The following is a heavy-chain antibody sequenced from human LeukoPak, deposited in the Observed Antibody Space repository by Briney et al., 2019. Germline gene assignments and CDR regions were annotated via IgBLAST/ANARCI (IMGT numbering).Heavy chain of an antibody. D-gene: IGHD1-26*01. V-gene: IGHV1-2*04. Sequence: EASVRVSCKASGYTFDDYYIQWVRQAPGQGLEWMGCIHPKSGGTNYAQKFQDWVTFTRDTSINTAYMELNRLKSNDTAVYYCARGNGQGSGNWFDPWGQGTLVTVSS. CDR2: IHPKSGGT. J-gene: IGHJ5*02. CDR3: ARGNGQGSGNWFDP. CDR1: GYTFDDYY.